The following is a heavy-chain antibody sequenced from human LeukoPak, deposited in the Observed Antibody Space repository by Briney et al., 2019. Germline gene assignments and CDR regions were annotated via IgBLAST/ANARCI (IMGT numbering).Heavy chain of an antibody. J-gene: IGHJ4*02. CDR1: GFTFSSYS. V-gene: IGHV3-48*04. CDR3: ARDWEGDIVVVPAAI. CDR2: ISSSSSTI. D-gene: IGHD2-2*01. Sequence: PGGSLRLSCAASGFTFSSYSMNWVRQAPGKGLEWVSYISSSSSTIYYADSVKGRFTISRDNAKNSLYLQMNSLRAEDTAVYYCARDWEGDIVVVPAAIWGQGTLVTVSS.